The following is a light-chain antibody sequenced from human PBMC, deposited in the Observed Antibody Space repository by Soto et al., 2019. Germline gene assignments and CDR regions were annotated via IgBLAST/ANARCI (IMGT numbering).Light chain of an antibody. J-gene: IGLJ1*01. V-gene: IGLV2-23*02. CDR2: EVS. CDR1: SSDVGSYNL. CDR3: CSYAGSIHV. Sequence: QSALTQPASVSGSPGQSITISCTGTSSDVGSYNLVSWYQQHPGKAPKLMIYEVSKRPSGVSNRFSGSKSGNTASLTISGLQAEDEADYYCCSYAGSIHVFGTGTKLTVL.